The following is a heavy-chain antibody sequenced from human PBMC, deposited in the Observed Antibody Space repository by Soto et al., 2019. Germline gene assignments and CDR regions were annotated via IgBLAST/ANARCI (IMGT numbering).Heavy chain of an antibody. CDR1: GYTLTELS. CDR2: FDPEDGET. J-gene: IGHJ4*02. D-gene: IGHD3-22*01. Sequence: ASVKVSCKVSGYTLTELSMHWVRQAPGKGLEWMGGFDPEDGETIYAQKFQGRVTMTEDTSTDTAYMELSSLRSEDTAVYYCATVPRNTYYDSSGYYWGQGTLVTVSS. V-gene: IGHV1-24*01. CDR3: ATVPRNTYYDSSGYY.